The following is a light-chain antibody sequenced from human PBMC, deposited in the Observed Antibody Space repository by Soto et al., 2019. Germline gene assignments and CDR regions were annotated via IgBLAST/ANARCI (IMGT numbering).Light chain of an antibody. J-gene: IGKJ4*01. CDR1: QSVSSY. CDR3: QQFSSYPLT. V-gene: IGKV3-11*01. CDR2: DAS. Sequence: IVLTQSPATLSLSPGERATLSCRASQSVSSYLAWYQQKPGQAPRLLIYDASSRATGIPDRFSGGGSGPDFTLTISRLEPEDFAVYYCQQFSSYPLTFGGGTKVDI.